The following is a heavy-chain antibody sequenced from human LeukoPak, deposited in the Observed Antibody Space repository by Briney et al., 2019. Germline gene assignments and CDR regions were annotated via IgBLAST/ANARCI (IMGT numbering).Heavy chain of an antibody. CDR3: ARLLYDSRGYYYFDY. V-gene: IGHV4-39*01. D-gene: IGHD3-22*01. CDR2: IYYSGSP. Sequence: SETLSLTCTVSGGSISSSSYYWSWIRQPPGKGLEWIGSIYYSGSPYNNPSLKSRVTMSVDTSKNQFSLKLSSVTAADTAVYYCARLLYDSRGYYYFDYWGQGTLVTVSS. CDR1: GGSISSSSYY. J-gene: IGHJ4*02.